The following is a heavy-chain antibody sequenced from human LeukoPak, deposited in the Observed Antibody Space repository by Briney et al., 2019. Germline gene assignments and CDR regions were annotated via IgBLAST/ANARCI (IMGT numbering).Heavy chain of an antibody. D-gene: IGHD3-16*01. J-gene: IGHJ5*02. V-gene: IGHV4-59*01. CDR1: GGSINSYY. Sequence: SETLSLTCTVSGGSINSYYWSWIRQPPGKGLEWIGYIYYSGSTNYNPSLKSRVTISVDTSKNQFSLKLSSVTAADTAVYYCARDFIPGANWFDPWGQGTLVTVSS. CDR2: IYYSGST. CDR3: ARDFIPGANWFDP.